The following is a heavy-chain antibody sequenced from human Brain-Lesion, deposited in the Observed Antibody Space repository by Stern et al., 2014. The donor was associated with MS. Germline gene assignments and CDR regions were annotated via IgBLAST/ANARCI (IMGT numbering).Heavy chain of an antibody. CDR2: MYYSGST. D-gene: IGHD7-27*01. J-gene: IGHJ4*02. Sequence: VHLVESGSGLVKPSETLSLTCTVSGGSISRSTYYWGWIRQPPGEGLEWIGSMYYSGSTFYNPSVKSRVTISVDTSKNLFSLKLSFVTAADTAVYYCARLTGVVDYWGQGTLVTVSS. CDR3: ARLTGVVDY. V-gene: IGHV4-39*01. CDR1: GGSISRSTYY.